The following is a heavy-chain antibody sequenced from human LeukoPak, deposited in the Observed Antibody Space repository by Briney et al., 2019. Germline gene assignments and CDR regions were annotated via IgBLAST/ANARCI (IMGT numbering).Heavy chain of an antibody. CDR1: GFTFSHYG. CDR2: IWYDGGNK. J-gene: IGHJ4*02. D-gene: IGHD4-11*01. Sequence: PGRSLRLSCAASGFTFSHYGMHWDRQAPGEGLEWVAVIWYDGGNKYYGDSVKGRFTISRDNSQNTLYLQMNSLRAEDTAVYYCARDDYSNSIPFDYWGQGTLVTVSS. CDR3: ARDDYSNSIPFDY. V-gene: IGHV3-33*01.